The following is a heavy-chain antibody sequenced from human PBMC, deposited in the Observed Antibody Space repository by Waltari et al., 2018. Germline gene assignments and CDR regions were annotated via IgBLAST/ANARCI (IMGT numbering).Heavy chain of an antibody. CDR1: GFTVSSNY. CDR2: IYSGGST. V-gene: IGHV3-53*02. CDR3: ARGAWDSSTDY. Sequence: EVQLVETGGGLIQPGGSLRLSCAASGFTVSSNYISWVRQAPGKGLEWVSVIYSGGSTYYADSVKGRFTISRDNSKNTLYLQMNSLRAEDTAVYYCARGAWDSSTDYWGQGTLVTVSS. D-gene: IGHD6-13*01. J-gene: IGHJ4*02.